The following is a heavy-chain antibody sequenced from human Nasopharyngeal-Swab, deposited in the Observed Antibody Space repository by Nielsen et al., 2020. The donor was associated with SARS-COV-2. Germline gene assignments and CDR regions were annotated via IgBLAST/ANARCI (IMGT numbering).Heavy chain of an antibody. J-gene: IGHJ4*02. CDR1: GYSFTSYW. CDR3: ARPPAYSSGLFDY. V-gene: IGHV5-51*01. Sequence: GASLQISCEGSGYSFTSYWIGWVRQMPGKGLEWMGIIYPGDSDTRYSPSFQGQVTISADKSISTAYLQWSSLKASDTAMYYCARPPAYSSGLFDYWGQGTLVTVSS. D-gene: IGHD6-19*01. CDR2: IYPGDSDT.